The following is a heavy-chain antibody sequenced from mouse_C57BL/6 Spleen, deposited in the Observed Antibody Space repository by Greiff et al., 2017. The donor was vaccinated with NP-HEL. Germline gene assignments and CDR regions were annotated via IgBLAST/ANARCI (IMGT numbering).Heavy chain of an antibody. CDR3: TRRLTEDKYYFDY. Sequence: VQLQQSGAELVRPGASVTLSCKASGYTFTDYEMHWVKQTPVHGLEWIGAIDPETGGTAYNQKFKGKAILTADKSSSTAYMELRSLTSEDSAVYYCTRRLTEDKYYFDYWGQGTTLTVSS. CDR2: IDPETGGT. CDR1: GYTFTDYE. D-gene: IGHD4-1*01. J-gene: IGHJ2*01. V-gene: IGHV1-15*01.